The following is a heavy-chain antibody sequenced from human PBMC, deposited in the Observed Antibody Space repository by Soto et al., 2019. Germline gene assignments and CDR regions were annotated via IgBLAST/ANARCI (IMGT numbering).Heavy chain of an antibody. V-gene: IGHV3-74*01. D-gene: IGHD2-8*02. CDR1: GFTFSNYW. J-gene: IGHJ4*02. Sequence: EVQLVESGGGLVQPGGSLRLSCAASGFTFSNYWMHWVRQAPGKGLVWVSRIDSDGRRITYADFVKGRFTISRDNAKNTVYLHMNSLTAEDTAVYYCVRTSLVVAVATREDLWGQGTLVTVSS. CDR2: IDSDGRRI. CDR3: VRTSLVVAVATREDL.